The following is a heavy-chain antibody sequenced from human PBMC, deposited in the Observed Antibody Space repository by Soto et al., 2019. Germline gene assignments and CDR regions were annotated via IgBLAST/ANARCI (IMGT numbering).Heavy chain of an antibody. D-gene: IGHD6-19*01. J-gene: IGHJ5*02. V-gene: IGHV3-30-3*01. CDR1: GFTFSSYA. CDR2: ISYDGSNK. Sequence: QVQLVESGGGVVQPGRSLRLSCAASGFTFSSYAMHWVRQAPGKGLEWVAVISYDGSNKYYADSVKGRFTISRDNSKNALYLQMNSLTAEDTAVYYCARTGYSSGWSEPSNWFDPWGQGTLVTVSS. CDR3: ARTGYSSGWSEPSNWFDP.